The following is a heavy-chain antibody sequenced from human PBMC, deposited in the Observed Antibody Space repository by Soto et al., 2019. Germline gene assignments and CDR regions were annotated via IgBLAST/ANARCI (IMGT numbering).Heavy chain of an antibody. J-gene: IGHJ4*02. CDR1: GVSISSSSYY. CDR3: ASPTLYNWNDFDY. CDR2: IYYSGST. D-gene: IGHD1-20*01. Sequence: LSLTCTVSGVSISSSSYYLGWIRQPPGKGLEWIGSIYYSGSTYYNPSLKSRVTISVDTSKNQFSLKLSSVTAADTAVYYCASPTLYNWNDFDYWGQGTLVTVSS. V-gene: IGHV4-39*01.